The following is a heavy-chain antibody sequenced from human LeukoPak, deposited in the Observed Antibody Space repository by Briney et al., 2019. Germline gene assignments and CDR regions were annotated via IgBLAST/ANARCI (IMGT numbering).Heavy chain of an antibody. J-gene: IGHJ4*02. CDR1: GFTFSSYG. Sequence: GGSLGLSCAASGFTFSSYGMHWVRQAPGKGLEWVAFIRYDGSNKYYANSVKGRFTISRDNSMDTVYLQMNSLRAEDAAVYYCAKGMHSSSWTPGYWGQGTLVTVSS. V-gene: IGHV3-30*02. D-gene: IGHD6-13*01. CDR2: IRYDGSNK. CDR3: AKGMHSSSWTPGY.